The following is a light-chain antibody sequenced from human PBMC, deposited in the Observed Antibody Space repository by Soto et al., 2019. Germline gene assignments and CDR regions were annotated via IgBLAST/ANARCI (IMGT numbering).Light chain of an antibody. Sequence: EIVMTQSPATLSVSPGERVTHSCRASQSVSGNLAWYQQKPGQAPRLLIFGASTRATGIPARFSGSGSGTEFTLTITSLQSEDFAVYYCQQYNNWPPLTFGGGTTVEIK. J-gene: IGKJ4*01. CDR3: QQYNNWPPLT. V-gene: IGKV3-15*01. CDR2: GAS. CDR1: QSVSGN.